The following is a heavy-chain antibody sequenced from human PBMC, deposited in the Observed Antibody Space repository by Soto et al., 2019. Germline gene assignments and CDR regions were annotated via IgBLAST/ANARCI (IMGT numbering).Heavy chain of an antibody. Sequence: ASVKVSCKASGYTFTSYYMHWVRQAPGQGLEWMGLINPSGGSTSYAQKFQGRVTMTRDTSTSTVYMELSSLRSEDTAVYYCARGPIVLGSERQPRGLVWGQGTLVTVSS. V-gene: IGHV1-46*03. D-gene: IGHD3-16*02. CDR1: GYTFTSYY. CDR2: INPSGGST. CDR3: ARGPIVLGSERQPRGLV. J-gene: IGHJ4*02.